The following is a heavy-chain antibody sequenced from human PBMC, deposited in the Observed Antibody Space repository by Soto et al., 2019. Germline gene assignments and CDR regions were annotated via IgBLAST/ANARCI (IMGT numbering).Heavy chain of an antibody. J-gene: IGHJ5*02. Sequence: QVQLVQSGAEVKKPGSSVKVSCKASGGTFYSYTITWVRQAPGQGLEWMGRIIPILGIANYAQNFQGRVTITADKSTSTAYMELNSLRSEDTAVYYCACSSSIESGNWFDPWGQGTLVTVSS. D-gene: IGHD2-2*01. CDR3: ACSSSIESGNWFDP. CDR1: GGTFYSYT. CDR2: IIPILGIA. V-gene: IGHV1-69*02.